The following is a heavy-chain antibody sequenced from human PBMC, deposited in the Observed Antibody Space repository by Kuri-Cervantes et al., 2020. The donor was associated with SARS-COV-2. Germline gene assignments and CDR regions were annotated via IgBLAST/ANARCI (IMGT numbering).Heavy chain of an antibody. Sequence: LSLTCAASGFTFSSYAMHWVRQAPGKGLEWVAVIWYDGSNTYYADSVEGRFTISRDNSKNTLYLQMSNLRAEDTAVYYCARGIRDSDYWGQGTLVTVSS. J-gene: IGHJ4*02. V-gene: IGHV3-33*01. CDR3: ARGIRDSDY. CDR1: GFTFSSYA. CDR2: IWYDGSNT.